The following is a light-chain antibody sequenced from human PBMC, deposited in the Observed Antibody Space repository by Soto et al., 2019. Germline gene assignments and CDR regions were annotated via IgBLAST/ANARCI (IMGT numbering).Light chain of an antibody. Sequence: DIQMTQSPSTRSASVGDRVTITCRASQSISSWLAWYQQKPGKAPKRLICKASSLVSGVPSRFSGSGSGTEFTLTISSLQPDDFATYYCQQYNSYPLTFGGGTKVEIK. CDR1: QSISSW. CDR3: QQYNSYPLT. J-gene: IGKJ4*01. CDR2: KAS. V-gene: IGKV1-5*03.